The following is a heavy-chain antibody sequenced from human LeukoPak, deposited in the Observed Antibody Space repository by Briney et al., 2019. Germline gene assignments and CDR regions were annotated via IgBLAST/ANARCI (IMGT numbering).Heavy chain of an antibody. CDR3: AKIRLEESATGY. J-gene: IGHJ4*02. CDR2: ISYDGSNK. V-gene: IGHV3-30-3*02. D-gene: IGHD2-15*01. CDR1: GFTFSSYA. Sequence: GRSLRLSCAASGFTFSSYAMHWVRQAPGKRLEWVAVISYDGSNKYYADSVKGRFTISRDNSKNTLYLQMNSLRAEDTAVYYCAKIRLEESATGYWGQGTLVTVSS.